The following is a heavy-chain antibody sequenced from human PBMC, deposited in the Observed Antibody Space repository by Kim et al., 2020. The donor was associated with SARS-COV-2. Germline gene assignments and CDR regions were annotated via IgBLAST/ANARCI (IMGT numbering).Heavy chain of an antibody. CDR3: ARLGSLRYFDYDY. CDR2: IYYSGST. J-gene: IGHJ4*02. V-gene: IGHV4-39*01. Sequence: SETLSLTCTVSGGSISSSSYYWGWIRQPPGKGLEWIGSIYYSGSTYYNPSLKSRVTISVDTSKNQFSLKLSSVTAADTAVYYCARLGSLRYFDYDYWGQGTLVTVSS. D-gene: IGHD3-9*01. CDR1: GGSISSSSYY.